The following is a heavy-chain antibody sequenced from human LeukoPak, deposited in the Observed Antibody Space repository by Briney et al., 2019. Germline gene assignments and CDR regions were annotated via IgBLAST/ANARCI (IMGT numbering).Heavy chain of an antibody. Sequence: ASVKVSCMASEDTFKTYAISGGREAPGQGLEWMGWISAYNGNTNYAQKLQGRVTMTTDTSTSTAYMELRSLRSDDTAVYYCARCGIWFGESPSLDYWGQGALVTVSS. CDR3: ARCGIWFGESPSLDY. J-gene: IGHJ4*02. CDR1: EDTFKTYA. V-gene: IGHV1-18*01. CDR2: ISAYNGNT. D-gene: IGHD3-10*01.